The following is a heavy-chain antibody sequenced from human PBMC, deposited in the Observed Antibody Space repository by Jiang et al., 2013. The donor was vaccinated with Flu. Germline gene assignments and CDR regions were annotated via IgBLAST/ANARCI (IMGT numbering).Heavy chain of an antibody. D-gene: IGHD3-22*01. Sequence: SLTCTVSGGSISRSNFYWGWIRQPPGKGLEWIGSMSYSGTAYYNPSLKSRVTISVGTSRNQFSLNLNSVTAADTAVYYCAAPGRGPAHYYDDSGYFVVYFDNWGQGTLVTVSS. CDR3: AAPGRGPAHYYDDSGYFVVYFDN. CDR1: GGSISRSNFY. V-gene: IGHV4-39*01. J-gene: IGHJ4*02. CDR2: MSYSGTA.